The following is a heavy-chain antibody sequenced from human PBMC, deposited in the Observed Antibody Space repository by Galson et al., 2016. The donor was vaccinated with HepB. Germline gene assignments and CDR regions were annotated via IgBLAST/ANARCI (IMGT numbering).Heavy chain of an antibody. J-gene: IGHJ4*02. V-gene: IGHV4-31*03. CDR3: ARVAVWGSYGNDYFDY. CDR1: GVSIKSGGYY. Sequence: TLSLTCTVSGVSIKSGGYYWSWIRQHPGKGLEWIGFIYYSGNTYYNPSLKSRVTISVDTPKNQFSLKLISVTAADTAVYFCARVAVWGSYGNDYFDYWGQGTLVTVSS. D-gene: IGHD3-16*01. CDR2: IYYSGNT.